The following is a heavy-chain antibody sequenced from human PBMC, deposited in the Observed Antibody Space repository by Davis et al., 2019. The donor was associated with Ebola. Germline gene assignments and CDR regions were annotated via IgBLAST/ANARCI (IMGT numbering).Heavy chain of an antibody. CDR2: ISSSSSYI. CDR3: ARASEREPEDY. V-gene: IGHV3-21*01. J-gene: IGHJ4*02. Sequence: GESLKISCAASGFTFSSYSMNWVRQAPGKGLEWVSSISSSSSYIYYADSVKGRFTISSDNAKNSLYLQMNSLRAEDTAVYYCARASEREPEDYWGQGTLVTVSS. D-gene: IGHD1-14*01. CDR1: GFTFSSYS.